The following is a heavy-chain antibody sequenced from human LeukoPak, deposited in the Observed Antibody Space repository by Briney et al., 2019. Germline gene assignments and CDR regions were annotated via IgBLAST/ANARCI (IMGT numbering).Heavy chain of an antibody. CDR1: GYTFTSYY. Sequence: ASVKVSCKASGYTFTSYYMHWVRQAPGQGLEWMGIINPSGGSTTYAQKFQGIVTMTRDTSTSTAYMELSSLRSEDTAVYYCARPGNSWYYFDYWGQGTLVTVSS. CDR2: INPSGGST. D-gene: IGHD6-13*01. V-gene: IGHV1-46*01. J-gene: IGHJ4*02. CDR3: ARPGNSWYYFDY.